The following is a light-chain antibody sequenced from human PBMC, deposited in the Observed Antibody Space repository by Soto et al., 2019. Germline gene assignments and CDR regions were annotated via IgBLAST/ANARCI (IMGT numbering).Light chain of an antibody. Sequence: QSALTQPASVSGSPGQSITISCTGTSSDVGGYNYVSWYQQHPGKAPKLMIYEVSNRPSGVSNRFSGSKSGNTASLTISGLQAEDEADYYCSSYTSSNTPYVLGTGTKLTVL. CDR1: SSDVGGYNY. J-gene: IGLJ1*01. CDR2: EVS. V-gene: IGLV2-14*01. CDR3: SSYTSSNTPYV.